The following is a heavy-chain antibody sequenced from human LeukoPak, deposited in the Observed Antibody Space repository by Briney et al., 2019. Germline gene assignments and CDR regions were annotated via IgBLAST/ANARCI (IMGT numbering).Heavy chain of an antibody. J-gene: IGHJ5*02. D-gene: IGHD6-19*01. V-gene: IGHV3-30*03. CDR2: ISYDGSNK. CDR3: AREGRIAVAGGSNWFDP. CDR1: GFTFSKFW. Sequence: PGGSLRLSCAASGFTFSKFWMSWVRQAPGKGLEWVAVISYDGSNKYYADSVKGRFTISRDNSKNTLYLQMNSLRAEDTAVYYCAREGRIAVAGGSNWFDPWGQGTLVTVSS.